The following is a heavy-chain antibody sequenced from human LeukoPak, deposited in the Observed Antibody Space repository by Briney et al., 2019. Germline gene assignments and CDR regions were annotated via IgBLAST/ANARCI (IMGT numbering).Heavy chain of an antibody. V-gene: IGHV1-46*01. CDR2: INPSGGST. CDR3: ARTPLPTVTTGYYYYMDV. CDR1: GYTFTSYY. J-gene: IGHJ6*03. Sequence: ASVKVSXKASGYTFTSYYMHWMRQAPGQGLEWIGIINPSGGSTSYAQKFQGRVTMTRDTSTSTVYMELSSLRSEDTAVYYCARTPLPTVTTGYYYYMDVWGKGTTVTVSS. D-gene: IGHD4-17*01.